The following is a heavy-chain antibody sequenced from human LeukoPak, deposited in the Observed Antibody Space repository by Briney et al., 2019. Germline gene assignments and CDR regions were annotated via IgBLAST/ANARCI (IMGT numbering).Heavy chain of an antibody. Sequence: SVKVSCKASGGTFSSYAISWVRQAPGQGLEWMGRIIPIFGTANYAQKFQGRVTITADESTSTAYMELSSLRSEDTAVYYCARTPMRGSGYYYGSFDYWGQGTLVTVSS. CDR1: GGTFSSYA. CDR2: IIPIFGTA. J-gene: IGHJ4*02. D-gene: IGHD3-22*01. V-gene: IGHV1-69*13. CDR3: ARTPMRGSGYYYGSFDY.